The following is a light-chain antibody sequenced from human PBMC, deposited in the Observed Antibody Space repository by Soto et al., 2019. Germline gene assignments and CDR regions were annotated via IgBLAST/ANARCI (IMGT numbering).Light chain of an antibody. J-gene: IGKJ5*01. CDR3: QQYNSYLIT. CDR1: QSISSW. V-gene: IGKV1-5*01. Sequence: DIQMTQSPSTLSASVGDRVTITCRASQSISSWLAWYQQKPGKAPKLLIYDASSLESGVPSRFSGSGSGTECTLTISSLQPDDFANYYCQQYNSYLITVGQGTRLESK. CDR2: DAS.